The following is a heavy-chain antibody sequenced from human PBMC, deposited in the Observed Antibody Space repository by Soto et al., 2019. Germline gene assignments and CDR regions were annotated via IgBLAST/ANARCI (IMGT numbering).Heavy chain of an antibody. CDR3: ARGGLRWSWFDP. CDR2: VNHSGST. D-gene: IGHD4-17*01. Sequence: QVQLQQWGAGLLEPSETLSLTCAVYGGSFSGYYWTWIRQSPGKGLEWIGEVNHSGSTNYNPSLKSRVTISVDTSKNQFSLKLSSVTAADTAVYYCARGGLRWSWFDPWGQGTLVTVSS. J-gene: IGHJ5*02. CDR1: GGSFSGYY. V-gene: IGHV4-34*01.